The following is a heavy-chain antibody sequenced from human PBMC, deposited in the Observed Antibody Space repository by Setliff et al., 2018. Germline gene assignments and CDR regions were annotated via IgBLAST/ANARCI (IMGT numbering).Heavy chain of an antibody. Sequence: PSETLSLTCNVFGESFDTYYWSWIRQSPGKGLEWFGEINQSGGGDYNPSFKGRVTISVDTSKKQFSLTLRYVTAADTALYYCRQAVVGRDVFDVWGQGTVVTVSS. V-gene: IGHV4-34*01. D-gene: IGHD1-1*01. CDR2: INQSGGG. J-gene: IGHJ3*01. CDR1: GESFDTYY. CDR3: RQAVVGRDVFDV.